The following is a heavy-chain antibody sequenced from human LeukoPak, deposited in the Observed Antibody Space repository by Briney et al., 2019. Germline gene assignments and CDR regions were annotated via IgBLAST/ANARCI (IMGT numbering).Heavy chain of an antibody. Sequence: PSGTLSLTCAVYGGSFSGYYWSWIRQPPGKGLEWIGEINHSGSTNYNPSLKSRVTISVDTSRNQFSLKLSSVTAADTAVYYCARGKPNYYDSSGYYKNYFDYWGQGTLVTVSS. J-gene: IGHJ4*02. CDR3: ARGKPNYYDSSGYYKNYFDY. CDR2: INHSGST. CDR1: GGSFSGYY. D-gene: IGHD3-22*01. V-gene: IGHV4-34*01.